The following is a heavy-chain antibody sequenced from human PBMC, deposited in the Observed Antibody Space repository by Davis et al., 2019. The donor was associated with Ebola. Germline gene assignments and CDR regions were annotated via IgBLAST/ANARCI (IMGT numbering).Heavy chain of an antibody. CDR2: ISYDGSNT. Sequence: GESLKISCAASGFTFSSYGMHWLRQAPGKGLEWVAVISYDGSNTYYADSVKGRFTISRANSKNTLYLQMNSLRAEDTAVYYCAKDGEYRSSWYDMDYYYGMDVWGQGTTVTVSS. J-gene: IGHJ6*02. CDR1: GFTFSSYG. CDR3: AKDGEYRSSWYDMDYYYGMDV. V-gene: IGHV3-30*18. D-gene: IGHD6-13*01.